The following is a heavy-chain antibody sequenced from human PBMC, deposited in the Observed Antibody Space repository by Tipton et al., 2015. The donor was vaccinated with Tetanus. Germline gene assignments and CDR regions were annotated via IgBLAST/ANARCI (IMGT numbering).Heavy chain of an antibody. CDR3: ASGSSIRHVLDV. J-gene: IGHJ6*02. V-gene: IGHV1-8*01. Sequence: QLVQSGAEVKKPGASVKVSCKASGYTFTSYGLNWVRKAAGRGFEWMGWLNPKSGSAVYAPRFQGRVTMTTNTSITTAFMEVSRLTYEDTAVYYCASGSSIRHVLDVWGHGTSVTVSS. CDR1: GYTFTSYG. D-gene: IGHD2-2*01. CDR2: LNPKSGSA.